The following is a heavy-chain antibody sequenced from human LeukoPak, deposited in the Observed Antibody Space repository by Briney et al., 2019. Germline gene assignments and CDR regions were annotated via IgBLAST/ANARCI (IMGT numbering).Heavy chain of an antibody. Sequence: SETLSLTCAVYGGSFSGYYWSWIRQPPGKGLEWIGEINHSGSTNYNPSLKSRVTISVDTSKNQFSLKLSSVTAADTAVYYCASFGNSVDYSYGYRWFDPWGQGTLVTVSS. D-gene: IGHD5-18*01. CDR2: INHSGST. J-gene: IGHJ5*02. V-gene: IGHV4-34*01. CDR1: GGSFSGYY. CDR3: ASFGNSVDYSYGYRWFDP.